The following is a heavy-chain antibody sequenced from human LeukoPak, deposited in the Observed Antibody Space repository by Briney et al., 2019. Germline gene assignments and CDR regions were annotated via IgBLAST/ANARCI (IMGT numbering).Heavy chain of an antibody. V-gene: IGHV3-7*03. CDR3: ARDRGNNYGYNFDY. CDR1: GFTFSNFW. J-gene: IGHJ4*02. CDR2: IKQDGSEK. Sequence: AGGSLRLSCAASGFTFSNFWMTWVRQAPGEGLEWVANIKQDGSEKSYVDSVKGRFAISRDNTKNSLYLQMDSLRAEDTAVHYCARDRGNNYGYNFDYWGRGALATVSS. D-gene: IGHD4-17*01.